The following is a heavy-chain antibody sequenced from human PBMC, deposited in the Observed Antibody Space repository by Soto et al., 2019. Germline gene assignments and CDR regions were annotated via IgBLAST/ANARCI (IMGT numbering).Heavy chain of an antibody. V-gene: IGHV1-3*01. D-gene: IGHD6-19*01. J-gene: IGHJ4*02. CDR1: GYTFTSYA. CDR2: INAGNVNT. Sequence: GASVKVSCKASGYTFTSYAMHWVRQAPGQRLEWMGWINAGNVNTKYSQKFQGRVTITRDTSASTAYMELSSLRSEDTAVYYCARDVAGTITYYFDYWGQGTLVTVSS. CDR3: ARDVAGTITYYFDY.